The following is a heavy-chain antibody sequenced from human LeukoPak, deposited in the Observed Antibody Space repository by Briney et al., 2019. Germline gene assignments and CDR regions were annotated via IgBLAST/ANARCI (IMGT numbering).Heavy chain of an antibody. V-gene: IGHV1-18*01. D-gene: IGHD6-19*01. CDR2: ISPYNGNA. J-gene: IGHJ4*02. CDR3: ARSPAVAATRVDY. Sequence: ASVKVSCKASGCTFTGYAISWVRQAPGQGLEWMGWISPYNGNANYAGKFQGRVTMTKDTSTSTAYMEVRSLRSDDTAVYYCARSPAVAATRVDYWGQGTLVTVSS. CDR1: GCTFTGYA.